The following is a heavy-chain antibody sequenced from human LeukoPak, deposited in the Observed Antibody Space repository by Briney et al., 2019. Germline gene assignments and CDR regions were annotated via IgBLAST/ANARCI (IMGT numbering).Heavy chain of an antibody. D-gene: IGHD1-26*01. CDR3: ARRATGH. Sequence: LSETLSLTCAVYGGSFSGYYWSWIRQPPGKGLEWIGEINHSGSTNYNPSLKSRVTISVDTSKNQFSLKLSSVTAADTVVYYCARRATGHWGQGTLVTVSS. J-gene: IGHJ4*02. CDR1: GGSFSGYY. V-gene: IGHV4-34*01. CDR2: INHSGST.